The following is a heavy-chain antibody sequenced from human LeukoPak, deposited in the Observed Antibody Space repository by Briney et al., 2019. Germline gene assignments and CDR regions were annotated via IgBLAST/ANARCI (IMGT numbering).Heavy chain of an antibody. D-gene: IGHD6-13*01. V-gene: IGHV3-21*01. CDR3: ARPTKEGSSWYWWFDP. Sequence: PGGSLRLSCAASGFTFSAYSRNWVRQAPGKGLKWVSSISSSSSYIYYADSVKGRFTISRDNAKNTLYLQMNSLRAEDTAVYYCARPTKEGSSWYWWFDPWGQGTLVTVSS. CDR1: GFTFSAYS. CDR2: ISSSSSYI. J-gene: IGHJ5*02.